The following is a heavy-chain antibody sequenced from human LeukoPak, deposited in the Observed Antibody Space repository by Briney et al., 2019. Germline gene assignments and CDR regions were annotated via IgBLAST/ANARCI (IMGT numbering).Heavy chain of an antibody. CDR1: GFTFDDYA. V-gene: IGHV3-23*01. Sequence: GGSLRLSCAASGFTFDDYAMHWVRQAPGKGLEWVSAISGSGGSTYYADSVKGRFTISRDNSKNTLYLQMNSLRAEDTAVYYCAKKANDYGDYLGFDYWGQGTLVTVSS. CDR3: AKKANDYGDYLGFDY. J-gene: IGHJ4*02. D-gene: IGHD4-17*01. CDR2: ISGSGGST.